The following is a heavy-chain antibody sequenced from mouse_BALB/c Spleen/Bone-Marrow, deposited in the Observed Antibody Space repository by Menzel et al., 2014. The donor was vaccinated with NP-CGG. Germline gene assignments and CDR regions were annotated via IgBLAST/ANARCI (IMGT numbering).Heavy chain of an antibody. CDR3: ARWGYYAMDY. V-gene: IGHV14-3*02. CDR2: IDPANGNT. CDR1: GFNIKDTY. J-gene: IGHJ4*01. Sequence: EVQRVESGAELVKPGASVKLSCTASGFNIKDTYMHWVKQRPEQGLEWIGRIDPANGNTKYDPKFQGKATITADTSSNPAYLQLSSLTSEDTAVYYCARWGYYAMDYWGQGTSVTVSS.